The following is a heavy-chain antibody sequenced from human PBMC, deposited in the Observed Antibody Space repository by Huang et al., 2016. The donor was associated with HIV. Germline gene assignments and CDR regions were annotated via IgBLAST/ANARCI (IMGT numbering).Heavy chain of an antibody. Sequence: EVHLVQSGAEVKEPGESLKISCQASGYNFDSYWICWVRQMPGKGLEWMGVIYPGDCDTRHDPSFQGQVTISADQSINTADLQWSSLKAADTAIYFCARQGLWLPPTDPFDYWGQGTPVTVSA. V-gene: IGHV5-51*01. CDR3: ARQGLWLPPTDPFDY. CDR2: IYPGDCDT. J-gene: IGHJ4*02. D-gene: IGHD3-10*01. CDR1: GYNFDSYW.